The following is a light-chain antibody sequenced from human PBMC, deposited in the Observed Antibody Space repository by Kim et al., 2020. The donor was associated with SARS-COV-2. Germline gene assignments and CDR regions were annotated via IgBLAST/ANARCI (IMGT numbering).Light chain of an antibody. CDR2: AAS. CDR1: QDISSY. J-gene: IGKJ3*01. Sequence: AIRMTQSPSSLSASTGDRVTITCRASQDISSYLAWYQQKPGKAPKLLIYAASTLQSGVPSRFSGSGSGTDFTLTISCLQSEDFATYYCQQYYSYPQTFGPGTKVDIK. V-gene: IGKV1-8*01. CDR3: QQYYSYPQT.